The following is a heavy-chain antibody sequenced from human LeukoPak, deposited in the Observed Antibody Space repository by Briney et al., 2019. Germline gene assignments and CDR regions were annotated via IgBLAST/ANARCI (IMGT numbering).Heavy chain of an antibody. CDR3: ARMDRSSSSGDY. J-gene: IGHJ4*02. CDR2: INSDVRST. Sequence: GRSLRPSCAASGFTSTSYWMHWVRQAPGQGLVWVSRINSDVRSTSYAASVKGRFTISRDNAKNTLYLQMNSLRAEDTAVYYCARMDRSSSSGDYWGQGTLVTVSS. CDR1: GFTSTSYW. D-gene: IGHD6-6*01. V-gene: IGHV3-74*01.